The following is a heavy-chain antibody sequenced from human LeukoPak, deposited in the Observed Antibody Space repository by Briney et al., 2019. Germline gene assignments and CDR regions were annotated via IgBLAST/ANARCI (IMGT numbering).Heavy chain of an antibody. D-gene: IGHD2-2*01. V-gene: IGHV3-23*01. CDR3: AKDRSSSWYFDY. CDR2: ISNNGDRT. CDR1: GFTFSNYA. J-gene: IGHJ4*02. Sequence: PGGSLRLSCAASGFTFSNYAMTWVRQAPGRGLEWVSVISNNGDRTYYADTVKGRFTISRDNSKNTLYLQLNSLRAEDTAVYYCAKDRSSSWYFDYWGQGTLVTVSS.